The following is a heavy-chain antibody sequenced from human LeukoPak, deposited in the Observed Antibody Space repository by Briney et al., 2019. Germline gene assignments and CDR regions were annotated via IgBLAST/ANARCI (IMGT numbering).Heavy chain of an antibody. D-gene: IGHD1-1*01. CDR2: IYYSGST. J-gene: IGHJ5*02. CDR1: GDSISPYH. CDR3: ARHSGTFDP. V-gene: IGHV4-59*08. Sequence: PSETLSLTCTVSGDSISPYHWTWIRQPPGKRLEWIGNIYYSGSTNYNPSLKSRVTISVDSSKKQFSLKLTSVTAADTAVYYCARHSGTFDPWGQGTLVTASS.